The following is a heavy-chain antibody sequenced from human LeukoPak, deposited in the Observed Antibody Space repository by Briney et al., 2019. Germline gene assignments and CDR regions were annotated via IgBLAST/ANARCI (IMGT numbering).Heavy chain of an antibody. J-gene: IGHJ6*02. CDR2: MNPNSGNT. D-gene: IGHD4-17*01. CDR1: GYTLTSYD. Sequence: ASVKVSCKASGYTLTSYDINWVRQATGQGLEWMGWMNPNSGNTGYAQKFQGRVTMTRNTSISTAYMELSSLRSEDTAVYYCARGDGDYGDYSASWYYYYGMDVWGQGTTVTVSS. CDR3: ARGDGDYGDYSASWYYYYGMDV. V-gene: IGHV1-8*01.